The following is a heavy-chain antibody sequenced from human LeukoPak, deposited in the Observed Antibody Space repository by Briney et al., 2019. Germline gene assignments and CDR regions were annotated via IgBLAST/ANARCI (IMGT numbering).Heavy chain of an antibody. Sequence: ASVKVSCKASGYTFTSYGISWVRQAPGQGLEGMGWISAYNGNTNYAQKLQGRVTMTTDTSTSTAYMELRSLRSDDTAVYYCARDMRRRRAFDIWGQGTMVTVSS. J-gene: IGHJ3*02. D-gene: IGHD3-16*01. CDR3: ARDMRRRRAFDI. V-gene: IGHV1-18*01. CDR1: GYTFTSYG. CDR2: ISAYNGNT.